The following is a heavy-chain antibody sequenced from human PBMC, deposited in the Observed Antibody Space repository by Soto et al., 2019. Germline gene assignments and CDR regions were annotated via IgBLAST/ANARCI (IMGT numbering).Heavy chain of an antibody. CDR1: GFTFSSYG. J-gene: IGHJ4*02. CDR2: ISYDGSNK. V-gene: IGHV3-30*18. CDR3: AKVHYHDVDY. Sequence: QVQLVESGGGVVQPGRSLRLSCAASGFTFSSYGMHWVRQAPGKGLEWVAVISYDGSNKYYADSVKGRFTISRDNSKNTLYLQMNSLRAEDTAVYYCAKVHYHDVDYWGQGTLVTVSS. D-gene: IGHD1-1*01.